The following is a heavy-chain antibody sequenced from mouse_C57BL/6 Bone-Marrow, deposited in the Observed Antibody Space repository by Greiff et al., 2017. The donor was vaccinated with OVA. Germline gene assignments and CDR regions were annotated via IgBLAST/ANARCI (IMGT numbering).Heavy chain of an antibody. J-gene: IGHJ1*03. D-gene: IGHD1-1*01. CDR1: GFTFSSYS. CDR2: ISSAGGYI. Sequence: DVQLLQSGDGLVKPGGSLKLSCAASGFTFSSYSMSWVRQTPGKRLEWVAYISSAGGYIYYADTVKGRSTITRDNSRNTVYLQMSSLTSEDTAMYYGTRENYYGSSYGWYCEVWGTGTTVTVSS. V-gene: IGHV5-9-1*02. CDR3: TRENYYGSSYGWYCEV.